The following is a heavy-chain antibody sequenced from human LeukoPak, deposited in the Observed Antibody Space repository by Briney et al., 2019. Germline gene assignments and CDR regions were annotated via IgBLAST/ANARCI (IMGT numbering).Heavy chain of an antibody. V-gene: IGHV3-9*01. Sequence: GGSLRLSCVASGFTFDDHAMHWVRQPPGEGLEWVSGISWSGDNKAYADSVQGRFIISRDNTKNSLFLQMDGLRPEDTAFYYSSSWEGNWFNFWGQGTLVVVSS. CDR1: GFTFDDHA. CDR2: ISWSGDNK. J-gene: IGHJ5*01. D-gene: IGHD6-13*01. CDR3: SSWEGNWFNF.